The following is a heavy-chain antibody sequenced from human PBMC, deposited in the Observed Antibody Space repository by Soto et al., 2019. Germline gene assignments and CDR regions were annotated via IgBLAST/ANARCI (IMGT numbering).Heavy chain of an antibody. V-gene: IGHV3-21*01. J-gene: IGHJ3*02. CDR3: ARPVPTVTTTTDAFDI. D-gene: IGHD4-17*01. CDR1: GFTFSSYI. Sequence: EVQLVESGGGLVKPGGSLRLSCAASGFTFSSYIMNWVRQAPGKGLEWVSSISSSSSYIYYADSVKGRFTISRDNAKNSLYLQMNSLRAEDTAVYYCARPVPTVTTTTDAFDIWGQGTMVTVSS. CDR2: ISSSSSYI.